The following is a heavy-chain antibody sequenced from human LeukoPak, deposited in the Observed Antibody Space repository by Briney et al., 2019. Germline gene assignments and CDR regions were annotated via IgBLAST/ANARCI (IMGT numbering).Heavy chain of an antibody. CDR3: AKDPDSSGWYDRVGFDY. Sequence: GGSLRLSCASSGFTFSSYAMSWVRQAPGKGLEWVSAISGSGGSTYYADSVKGRFTISRDNSKNTLYLQMNSLRAEDTAVYYCAKDPDSSGWYDRVGFDYWGQGTLVTVSS. CDR1: GFTFSSYA. J-gene: IGHJ4*02. CDR2: ISGSGGST. V-gene: IGHV3-23*01. D-gene: IGHD6-19*01.